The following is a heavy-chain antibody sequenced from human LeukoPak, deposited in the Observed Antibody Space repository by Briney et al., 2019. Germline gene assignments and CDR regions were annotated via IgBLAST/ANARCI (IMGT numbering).Heavy chain of an antibody. Sequence: GGSLRLSCAASGFTFSNYAMHWVRQAPGKGLEYVSAISGNGHNTYYANSVKGRFTISRDNSKNTLTLQMGSLRHDDMAVYYCARAPDYGGKLIVVCYFDLGARGTLVTVP. V-gene: IGHV3-64*01. CDR2: ISGNGHNT. D-gene: IGHD4-23*01. J-gene: IGHJ2*01. CDR1: GFTFSNYA. CDR3: ARAPDYGGKLIVVCYFDL.